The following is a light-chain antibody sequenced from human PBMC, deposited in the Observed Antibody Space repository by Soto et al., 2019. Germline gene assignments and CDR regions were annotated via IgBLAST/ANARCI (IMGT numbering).Light chain of an antibody. CDR2: DAS. CDR3: QQFSSYPLT. V-gene: IGKV3-20*01. J-gene: IGKJ4*01. Sequence: EFELTQSPGTLSLSPGERATRSCRASQTVRNNYLAWYQQKPGQAPRLLIYDASSRATGIPDRFSGGGSGTDFTLTISRLEPEDFAVYYCQQFSSYPLTFGGGTKVDI. CDR1: QTVRNNY.